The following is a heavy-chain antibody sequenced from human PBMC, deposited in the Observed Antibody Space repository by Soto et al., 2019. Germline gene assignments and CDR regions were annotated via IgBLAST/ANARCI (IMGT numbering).Heavy chain of an antibody. CDR2: IYYRSKWFH. V-gene: IGHV6-1*01. Sequence: SGDSVSSNGACWNWIRQSPSRGLQWLGRIYYRSKWFHDYAASVESRMAINPDTSRNQFSLQLNYVTPEDTAVYYCARVHCSAGTCLDGLDFWGQGTTVTVSS. D-gene: IGHD2-15*01. CDR1: GDSVSSNGAC. CDR3: ARVHCSAGTCLDGLDF. J-gene: IGHJ6*02.